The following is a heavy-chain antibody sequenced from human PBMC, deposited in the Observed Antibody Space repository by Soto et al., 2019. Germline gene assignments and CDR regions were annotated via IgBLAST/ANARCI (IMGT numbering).Heavy chain of an antibody. CDR3: ARSNLEWLFDY. D-gene: IGHD3-3*01. Sequence: VSVKVSCKESRYTFTSYSLHWLRQAPGQRLEWMGWINAGNGNTKYSQKFQGRVTITRDTSASTAYMELSSLRSEDTAVYYCARSNLEWLFDYWGQGTLVTVSS. CDR1: RYTFTSYS. J-gene: IGHJ4*02. CDR2: INAGNGNT. V-gene: IGHV1-3*01.